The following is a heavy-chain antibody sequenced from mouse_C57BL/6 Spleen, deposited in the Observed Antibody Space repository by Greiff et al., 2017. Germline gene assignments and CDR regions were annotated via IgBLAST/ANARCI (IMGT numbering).Heavy chain of an antibody. CDR3: AREENSVGYYYAMDY. CDR2: IYPGDGDT. V-gene: IGHV1-82*01. Sequence: QVQLQQSGPELVKPGASVKISCKASGYAFSSSWMNWVKQRPGKGLEWIGRIYPGDGDTNYDGKFKGKATLTADKSSSTAYMQLSSLTSEDSAVYVCAREENSVGYYYAMDYWGQGTSVTVSS. D-gene: IGHD2-12*01. J-gene: IGHJ4*01. CDR1: GYAFSSSW.